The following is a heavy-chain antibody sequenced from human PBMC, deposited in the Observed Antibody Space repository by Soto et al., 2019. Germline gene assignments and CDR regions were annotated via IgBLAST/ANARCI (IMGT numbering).Heavy chain of an antibody. J-gene: IGHJ6*02. V-gene: IGHV4-61*01. CDR1: GGSISSGSYY. CDR2: IYYSGST. D-gene: IGHD5-18*01. CDR3: ARPLYSYGPMDV. Sequence: SETLSLTCAVSGGSISSGSYYWSWIRQPPGKGLEWIGYIYYSGSTNYNPSLKSRVTISVDTSKNQFSLKLSSVTAADTAVYYCARPLYSYGPMDVWGQGTTVTVSS.